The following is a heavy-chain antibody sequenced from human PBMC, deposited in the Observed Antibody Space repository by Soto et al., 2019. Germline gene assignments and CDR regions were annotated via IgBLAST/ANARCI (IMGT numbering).Heavy chain of an antibody. Sequence: GGSLRLSCAVSGFTFSTHAMSWVRQAPGKGLEWVSGTSATGSTTYYADSVKGRFTVSRDNSKNALYLQLNSLRAEDTAVYYCARPFPDNTYYYYGMDVWGQGTTVTVSS. CDR3: ARPFPDNTYYYYGMDV. V-gene: IGHV3-23*01. J-gene: IGHJ6*02. D-gene: IGHD1-1*01. CDR2: TSATGSTT. CDR1: GFTFSTHA.